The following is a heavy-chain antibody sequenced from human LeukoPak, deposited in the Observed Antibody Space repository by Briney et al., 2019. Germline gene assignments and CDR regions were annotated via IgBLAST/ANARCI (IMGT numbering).Heavy chain of an antibody. J-gene: IGHJ4*02. CDR3: ARDAYASSHLDY. V-gene: IGHV4-59*01. CDR1: ADSISPYY. CDR2: VSYSGRT. D-gene: IGHD6-13*01. Sequence: SETLSLTCTVSADSISPYYWSWIRQPPGKNLEWIGYVSYSGRTSYNPSLKSRVTMSVDTSKNQFSLKLNSVTSADTALYYCARDAYASSHLDYWGQGALVTVSS.